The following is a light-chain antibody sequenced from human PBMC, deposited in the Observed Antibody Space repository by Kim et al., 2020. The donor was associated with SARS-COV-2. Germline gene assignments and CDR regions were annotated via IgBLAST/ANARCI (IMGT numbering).Light chain of an antibody. CDR1: SSDVGSYNL. CDR2: EVS. Sequence: GQSITISCTGTSSDVGSYNLVSWYQQHPGKAPKLIIYEVSQRPSGVSDRFSGSKSGNTASLTISGLQAEDEADYYCCSYAGSSTVVFGGGTQLTVL. V-gene: IGLV2-23*02. J-gene: IGLJ2*01. CDR3: CSYAGSSTVV.